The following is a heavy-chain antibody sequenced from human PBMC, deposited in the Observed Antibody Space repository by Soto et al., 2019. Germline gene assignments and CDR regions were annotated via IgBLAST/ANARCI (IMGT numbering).Heavy chain of an antibody. CDR1: GGSISSGGYS. CDR3: ATLSYLTHFHY. J-gene: IGHJ4*02. CDR2: IYHSGST. Sequence: PSETLSLTCAVSGGSISSGGYSWSWIRQPPGKGLEWIGYIYHSGSTYYNPSLKSRVTISVDRSKNQFSLKLSSVTAADTAVYYCATLSYLTHFHYWCPATLVTV. D-gene: IGHD3-3*01. V-gene: IGHV4-30-2*01.